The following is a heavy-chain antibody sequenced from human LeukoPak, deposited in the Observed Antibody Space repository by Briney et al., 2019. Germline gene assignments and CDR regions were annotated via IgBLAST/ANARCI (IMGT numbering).Heavy chain of an antibody. V-gene: IGHV3-21*01. J-gene: IGHJ4*02. CDR3: ARFEKSSGWSYFDY. D-gene: IGHD6-19*01. CDR2: ISSSSSYI. CDR1: GFTFSSYS. Sequence: KAGGSLRLSCAASGFTFSSYSMNWVRQAPGKGLEWVSSISSSSSYIYYADSVKGRFSIPRDNAKNSLYLQMNSLRAEDTAVYYCARFEKSSGWSYFDYWGQGTLVTVSS.